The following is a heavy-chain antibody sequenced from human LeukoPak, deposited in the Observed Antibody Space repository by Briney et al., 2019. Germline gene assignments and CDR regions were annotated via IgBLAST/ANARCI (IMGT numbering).Heavy chain of an antibody. CDR3: AKDTYYERSGHYYVGVAYDY. Sequence: GGSLRLSCAASGFTFSSYAMSWVRQAPGKGLEWVSGISISGGATYYADSVKGRFTISRDNSNKTLYLQMNSLRAEDTAVYYCAKDTYYERSGHYYVGVAYDYWGQGTLVTVSS. J-gene: IGHJ4*02. CDR1: GFTFSSYA. D-gene: IGHD3-22*01. CDR2: ISISGGAT. V-gene: IGHV3-23*01.